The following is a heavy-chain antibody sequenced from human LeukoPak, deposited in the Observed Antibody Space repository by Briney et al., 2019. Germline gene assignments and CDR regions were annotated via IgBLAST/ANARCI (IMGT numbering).Heavy chain of an antibody. J-gene: IGHJ4*02. CDR2: ISSNGGSR. D-gene: IGHD2-15*01. V-gene: IGHV3-64*01. CDR3: AREYCSGGRCQYYFDY. Sequence: PGGSLRLSCAASGFTFSSYAMHWVRQAPGKGLEYVSGISSNGGSRYHANSVKGRFTISRDNSKNTLYLQMGSLRAEDMAVYYCAREYCSGGRCQYYFDYWGQGNLVTVSS. CDR1: GFTFSSYA.